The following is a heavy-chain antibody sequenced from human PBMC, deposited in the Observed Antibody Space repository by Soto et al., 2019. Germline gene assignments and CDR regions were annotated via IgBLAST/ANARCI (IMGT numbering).Heavy chain of an antibody. CDR1: GYTFSSYG. CDR2: ISTYNGNT. D-gene: IGHD6-6*01. Sequence: ASVKVSCKASGYTFSSYGIRWVRQAPGQGRAWMGWISTYNGNTNYAQKFPDRVTMTTDPSTGTAYMDLRSLRSDDTAVYYCARKSSSSSWLDPWGQGTLVTVSS. J-gene: IGHJ5*02. CDR3: ARKSSSSSWLDP. V-gene: IGHV1-18*01.